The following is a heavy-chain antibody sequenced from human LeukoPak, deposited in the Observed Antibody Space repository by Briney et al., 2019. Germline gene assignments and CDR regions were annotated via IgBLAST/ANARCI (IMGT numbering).Heavy chain of an antibody. CDR1: GGSFSGYY. J-gene: IGHJ4*02. CDR2: INQRGST. V-gene: IGHV4-34*01. CDR3: ARGRLFVY. Sequence: SETLSLTCNVYGGSFSGYYWSWIRQPPGKGLAWIGEINQRGSTNYNPSLKSRVTLSVDTSKNQFSLKLNSVTAADTAVYYCARGRLFVYWGQGTLVTVSS.